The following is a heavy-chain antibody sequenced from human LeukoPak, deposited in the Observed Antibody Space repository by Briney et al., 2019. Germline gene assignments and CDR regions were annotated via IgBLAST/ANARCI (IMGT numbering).Heavy chain of an antibody. CDR1: GYTFTGYY. CDR2: INPNSGGT. CDR3: ARAVTRYCSSTSCYYVI. Sequence: ASVKVSCKASGYTFTGYYMHWVRQAPGQGLEWMGWINPNSGGTNYAQKFQGRVTMTRDTSISTAYMELSRLRCDDTAVYYCARAVTRYCSSTSCYYVIWGQGTMVTVSS. V-gene: IGHV1-2*02. J-gene: IGHJ3*02. D-gene: IGHD2-2*01.